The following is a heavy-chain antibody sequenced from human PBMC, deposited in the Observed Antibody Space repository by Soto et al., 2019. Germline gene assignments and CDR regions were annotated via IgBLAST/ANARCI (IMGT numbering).Heavy chain of an antibody. D-gene: IGHD3-3*01. CDR3: AHRVLRTVFGLVTTTAIYFDF. Sequence: QITLNESGPTQVKPRQTLTLTCTFSGFSLTTSGVGMGWIRQSPGKAPEWLALIYWDADKRYSPSLKSRLTITKDTSKNQVVLTMADLDPADTATYYCAHRVLRTVFGLVTTTAIYFDFWGQGTPVAVSS. J-gene: IGHJ4*02. CDR1: GFSLTTSGVG. V-gene: IGHV2-5*02. CDR2: IYWDADK.